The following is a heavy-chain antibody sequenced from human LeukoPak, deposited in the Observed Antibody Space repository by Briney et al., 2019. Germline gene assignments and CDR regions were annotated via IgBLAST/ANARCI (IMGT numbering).Heavy chain of an antibody. J-gene: IGHJ4*02. D-gene: IGHD6-19*01. CDR2: ISSSGSST. CDR3: ARDRGRVAGEYFDY. Sequence: PGGSLRLSCTGSGFTFSNFNMSWIRQAPGKGLEWVSYISSSGSSTKYADSVKGRFTISRDNAKNSLYLQMNSLRVEDTAVYYCARDRGRVAGEYFDYWGQGTLVTVSS. CDR1: GFTFSNFN. V-gene: IGHV3-11*06.